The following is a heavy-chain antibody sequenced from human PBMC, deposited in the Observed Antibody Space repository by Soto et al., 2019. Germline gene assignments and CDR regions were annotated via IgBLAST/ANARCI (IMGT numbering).Heavy chain of an antibody. J-gene: IGHJ4*02. V-gene: IGHV4-38-2*01. D-gene: IGHD1-26*01. CDR2: ILHSGST. CDR1: GSSIISGYY. CDR3: ARGYTGSYFDY. Sequence: SETLSLTCAVSGSSIISGYYWVWIRQPPGKGLEWIGSILHSGSTYYNPALKSRVTISVDTSKNQFSLKLSSVTAADTAVYYCARGYTGSYFDYWGQGNLVT.